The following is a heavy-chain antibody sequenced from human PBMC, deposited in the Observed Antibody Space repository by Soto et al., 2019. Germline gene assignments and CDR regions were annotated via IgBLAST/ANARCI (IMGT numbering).Heavy chain of an antibody. CDR3: TRGACNEYSCYVFDP. V-gene: IGHV3-74*01. D-gene: IGHD2-2*01. J-gene: IGHJ5*02. Sequence: GGSLRLACVAAAFTFRSHWMHWDSQAKGKGLVSVSQIKSAGSSANYAAAVKGRSTFSRDSAKKSLYLEMYSLTTEDTAVYCGTRGACNEYSCYVFDPWGPGTLATVP. CDR2: IKSAGSSA. CDR1: AFTFRSHW.